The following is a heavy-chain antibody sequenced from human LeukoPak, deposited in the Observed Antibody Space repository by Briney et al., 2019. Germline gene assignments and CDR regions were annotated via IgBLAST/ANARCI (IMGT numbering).Heavy chain of an antibody. CDR2: INHSGST. CDR1: GGSFSGYY. CDR3: ARSFSGYYYRPTSYWFDP. J-gene: IGHJ5*02. D-gene: IGHD3-22*01. Sequence: SETLSLTCAVYGGSFSGYYWSWIRQPPGKGLEWIGEINHSGSTNYNPSLKSRVTISVDTSKNQFSLKLSSVTAADTAVYYCARSFSGYYYRPTSYWFDPWGQGTLVTVSS. V-gene: IGHV4-34*01.